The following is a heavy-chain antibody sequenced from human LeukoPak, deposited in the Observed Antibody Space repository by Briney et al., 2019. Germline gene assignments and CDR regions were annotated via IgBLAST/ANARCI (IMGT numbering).Heavy chain of an antibody. J-gene: IGHJ5*02. CDR3: ARRRGTYYYDSSGYTNWFDP. Sequence: SETLSLTCAVYGGSFSGYYWSWIRQPPGKELEWIGEINHSGSTNYNPSLKSRVTISVDTSKNQFSLKLSSVTAADTAVYYCARRRGTYYYDSSGYTNWFDPWGQGTLVTVSS. V-gene: IGHV4-34*01. D-gene: IGHD3-22*01. CDR1: GGSFSGYY. CDR2: INHSGST.